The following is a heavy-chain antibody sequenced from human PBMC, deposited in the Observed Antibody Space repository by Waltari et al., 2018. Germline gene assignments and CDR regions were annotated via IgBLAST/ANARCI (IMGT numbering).Heavy chain of an antibody. CDR1: VFMFSAPY. Sequence: QVSLVESGGGLVKPGGTLRLSCAASVFMFSAPYWGWSRPAPGRGLEWLSYISTSGSSRDYADSVKGRFTISRDNPKKSLYLQMDSLRAEDTAVYYCVRLQTSSVGAWFDYWGQGVLVSVSS. J-gene: IGHJ5*01. CDR3: VRLQTSSVGAWFDY. D-gene: IGHD3-10*01. V-gene: IGHV3-11*01. CDR2: ISTSGSSR.